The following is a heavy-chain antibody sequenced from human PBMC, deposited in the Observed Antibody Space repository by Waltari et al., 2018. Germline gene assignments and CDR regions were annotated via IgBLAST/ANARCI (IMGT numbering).Heavy chain of an antibody. Sequence: QVQLVQSGAEVKMPGASVKVSCKASGYTFTNYDINWVRQAAGQGLEWMGWMNPSSGNTAYAQRCQDRVSMTRNTSINTVYMELSSLQSDDSAVYFCARGGPPGAVAQRYLQLWGQGTLVTVS. CDR3: ARGGPPGAVAQRYLQL. J-gene: IGHJ1*01. D-gene: IGHD2-21*01. CDR2: MNPSSGNT. V-gene: IGHV1-8*01. CDR1: GYTFTNYD.